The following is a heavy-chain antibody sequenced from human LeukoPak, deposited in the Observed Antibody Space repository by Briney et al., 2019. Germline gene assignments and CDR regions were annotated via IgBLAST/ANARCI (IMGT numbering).Heavy chain of an antibody. Sequence: PGGSLRLSCAASGFTFSSYGMHWVRQAPGKGLEWVAVISYDGSNKYYADSVKGRFTISRDKSKNTLYLQMNSLRAEDTAVYYCAKDLGIAAAGSSYYYYYGMDVWGQGTTVTVSS. CDR2: ISYDGSNK. V-gene: IGHV3-30*18. CDR3: AKDLGIAAAGSSYYYYYGMDV. D-gene: IGHD6-13*01. CDR1: GFTFSSYG. J-gene: IGHJ6*02.